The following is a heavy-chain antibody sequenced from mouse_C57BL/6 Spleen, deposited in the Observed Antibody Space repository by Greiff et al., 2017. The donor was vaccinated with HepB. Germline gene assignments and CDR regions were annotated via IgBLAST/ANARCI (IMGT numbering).Heavy chain of an antibody. CDR3: ARRGDYDGGYFDV. CDR1: GYTFTSYD. Sequence: QVQLQQSGPELVKPGASVKLSCKASGYTFTSYDINWVKQRPGQGLEWIGWIYPRDGSTKYNEKFKGKATLTVDTSSSTAYMELHSLTSEDSAVYFCARRGDYDGGYFDVWGTGTTVTVSS. D-gene: IGHD2-4*01. CDR2: IYPRDGST. V-gene: IGHV1-85*01. J-gene: IGHJ1*03.